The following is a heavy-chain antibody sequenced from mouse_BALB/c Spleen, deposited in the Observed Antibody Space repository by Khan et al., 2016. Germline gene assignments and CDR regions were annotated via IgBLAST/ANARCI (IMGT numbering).Heavy chain of an antibody. CDR1: GFDFSRYW. CDR2: INPDSSTL. Sequence: EVQLQESGGGLVQPGGSLKLSCAASGFDFSRYWLSWVRQAPGKGLEWIGEINPDSSTLNYTPSLKDKFIISRDNAKNTLYLQMSKVRSEDTALFNCARLHYYGRFAYWGRGTLVTVSA. CDR3: ARLHYYGRFAY. J-gene: IGHJ3*01. V-gene: IGHV4-1*02. D-gene: IGHD1-2*01.